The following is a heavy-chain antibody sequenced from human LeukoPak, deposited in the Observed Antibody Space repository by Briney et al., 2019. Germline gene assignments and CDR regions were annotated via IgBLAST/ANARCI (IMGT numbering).Heavy chain of an antibody. Sequence: SETLSLTCTVSGGSISSYYWRWIRQPPGKGLEWIGYIYYSGSTNYNPSLKSRVTISVDTSKNQFSLKLSSVTAADTAVYYCAREGYYDSSGYHDAFDIWGQGTMVTVSS. CDR3: AREGYYDSSGYHDAFDI. CDR1: GGSISSYY. CDR2: IYYSGST. J-gene: IGHJ3*02. V-gene: IGHV4-59*12. D-gene: IGHD3-22*01.